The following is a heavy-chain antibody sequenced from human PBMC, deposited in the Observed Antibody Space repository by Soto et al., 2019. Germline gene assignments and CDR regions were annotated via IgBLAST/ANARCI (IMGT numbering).Heavy chain of an antibody. CDR3: ARGMAAAGPIDY. V-gene: IGHV4-4*02. CDR1: GGSISSSNW. Sequence: QVQLQESGPGLVKPSGTLSLTCAVSGGSISSSNWWSWVRQPPGKGLEWIGEIYQSGSTNYNPSLKRRVTISVDQAKNQFSRKLSSVTAADTAVYSCARGMAAAGPIDYWGQGALVTVSA. J-gene: IGHJ4*02. CDR2: IYQSGST. D-gene: IGHD6-13*01.